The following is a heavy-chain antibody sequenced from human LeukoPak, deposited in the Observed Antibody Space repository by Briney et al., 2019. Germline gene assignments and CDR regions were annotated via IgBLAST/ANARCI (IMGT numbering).Heavy chain of an antibody. CDR2: IIPIFGTA. V-gene: IGHV1-69*13. CDR1: GGTFSSYA. CDR3: ADSNGGVSNGMDV. D-gene: IGHD2-21*01. Sequence: SVKVSSKASGGTFSSYAISWVRQAPGQGLEWMGGIIPIFGTANYAQKFQGRVTITADESTSTAYMELSSLRSEDTAVYYCADSNGGVSNGMDVWGKGTTVTVSS. J-gene: IGHJ6*04.